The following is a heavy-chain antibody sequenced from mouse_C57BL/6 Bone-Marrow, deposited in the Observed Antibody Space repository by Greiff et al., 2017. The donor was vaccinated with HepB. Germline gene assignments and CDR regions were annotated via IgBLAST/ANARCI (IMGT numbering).Heavy chain of an antibody. J-gene: IGHJ4*01. V-gene: IGHV1-54*01. D-gene: IGHD2-2*01. CDR2: INPGSGGT. Sequence: QVQLQQSGAELVRPGTSVKVSCKASGYAFTNYLIEWVKQRPGQGLEWIGVINPGSGGTNYNEKFKGKATLTADKSSSTAYMQLSSLTSEDSAVYFCARSGGYPFMDYWGQGTSVTVSS. CDR1: GYAFTNYL. CDR3: ARSGGYPFMDY.